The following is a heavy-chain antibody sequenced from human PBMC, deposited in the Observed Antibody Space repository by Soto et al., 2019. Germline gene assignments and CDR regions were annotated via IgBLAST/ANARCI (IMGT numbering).Heavy chain of an antibody. V-gene: IGHV4-34*01. Sequence: SETLSLTCAVYGGSFSGYYWSWIRQPPGKGLEWIGEINHSGSTNYNPSLKSRVTISVDTSKNQFSLKLSSVTAADTAVYYCARGVSRCSSTSCYAYYYYYYMDVWGKGTTVTVS. CDR2: INHSGST. J-gene: IGHJ6*03. CDR1: GGSFSGYY. D-gene: IGHD2-2*01. CDR3: ARGVSRCSSTSCYAYYYYYYMDV.